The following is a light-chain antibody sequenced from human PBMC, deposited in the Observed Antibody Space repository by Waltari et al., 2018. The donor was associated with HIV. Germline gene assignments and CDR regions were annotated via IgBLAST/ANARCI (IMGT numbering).Light chain of an antibody. CDR3: AAWDDSLNGVV. Sequence: QSVLTQPPSASGTPGPRVTISCSGSSSNLGSNTVHWYQQLPGTAPKLLIYSNNQRPSGVPDRFSGSKSGTSASLAISGLQSEDEADYYCAAWDDSLNGVVFGGGTKLTVL. CDR2: SNN. J-gene: IGLJ2*01. V-gene: IGLV1-44*01. CDR1: SSNLGSNT.